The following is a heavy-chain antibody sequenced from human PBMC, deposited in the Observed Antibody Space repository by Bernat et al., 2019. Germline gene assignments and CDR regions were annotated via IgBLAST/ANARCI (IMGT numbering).Heavy chain of an antibody. D-gene: IGHD6-13*01. CDR1: GFTFSSYW. V-gene: IGHV3-7*04. CDR2: IKQDGSEK. J-gene: IGHJ5*02. Sequence: EVQLVESGGGLVQPGGSLRLSCAASGFTFSSYWLSWVRQAPGKGLEGVANIKQDGSEKYYVDFVKGRFTISRDNAKNSLYLQMNSLRAEDTAVYYCARDQGSSWYSLYNWFDPWGQGTLVTVSS. CDR3: ARDQGSSWYSLYNWFDP.